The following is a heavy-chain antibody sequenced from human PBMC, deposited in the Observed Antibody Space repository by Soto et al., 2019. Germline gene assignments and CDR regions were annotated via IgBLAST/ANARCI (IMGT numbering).Heavy chain of an antibody. V-gene: IGHV4-59*01. Sequence: LSLTCTVSGGPISSYYWSWIRQPPGKGLEWIGYIYYSGSTNYNPSLKSRVTISVDTSKNQFSLKLSSVTAADTAVYYCARYSSSWAGFDYWGQGTLVTVSS. CDR2: IYYSGST. J-gene: IGHJ4*02. CDR3: ARYSSSWAGFDY. CDR1: GGPISSYY. D-gene: IGHD6-13*01.